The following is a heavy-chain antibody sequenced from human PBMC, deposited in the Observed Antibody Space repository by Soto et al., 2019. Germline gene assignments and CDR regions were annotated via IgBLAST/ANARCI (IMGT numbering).Heavy chain of an antibody. CDR1: GFTFSNDA. V-gene: IGHV3-30*03. CDR2: ITYDGFTQ. CDR3: GRGPFSSSYIDY. Sequence: LRLSCAASGFTFSNDAMHWVRQAPGKGLEWVAVITYDGFTQNYADSVRGRFTVSRDNSKSTLSLQMNSLRPDDTAVYYCGRGPFSSSYIDYWGQGTLVTVSS. D-gene: IGHD6-6*01. J-gene: IGHJ4*02.